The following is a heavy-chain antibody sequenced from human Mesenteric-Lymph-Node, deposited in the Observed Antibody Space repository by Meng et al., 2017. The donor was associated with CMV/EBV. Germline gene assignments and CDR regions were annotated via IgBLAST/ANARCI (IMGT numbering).Heavy chain of an antibody. CDR1: GFRFLSHG. V-gene: IGHV3-33*06. J-gene: IGHJ5*02. Sequence: CVVSGFRFLSHGFHWVRQAPGKGLEWVADIWYDGSKSYYADSARGRFTISRDDSKSTLYLQMNSLRDEDTAVYYCAKDLAVGRIWFDPWGQGTLVTVSS. D-gene: IGHD6-19*01. CDR3: AKDLAVGRIWFDP. CDR2: IWYDGSKS.